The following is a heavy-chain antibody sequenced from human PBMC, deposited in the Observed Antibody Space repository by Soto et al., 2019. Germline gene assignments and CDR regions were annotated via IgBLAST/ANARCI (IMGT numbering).Heavy chain of an antibody. Sequence: SETLSLTCTVSGGSISSYYWSWIRQPPGNGLEWIGYIYYSWGTNYNPSLKSRVTITVDTSKNQSSLKQSSVTAADTAVYYCARGRTLLLWFGAKPLNCFGSWGQGNLVTVSS. J-gene: IGHJ5*01. V-gene: IGHV4-59*01. CDR3: ARGRTLLLWFGAKPLNCFGS. CDR2: IYYSWGT. CDR1: GGSISSYY. D-gene: IGHD3-10*01.